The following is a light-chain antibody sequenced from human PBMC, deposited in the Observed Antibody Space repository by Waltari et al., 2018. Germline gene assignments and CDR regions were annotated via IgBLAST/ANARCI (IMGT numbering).Light chain of an antibody. J-gene: IGLJ3*02. CDR3: QSYDTSLSVV. Sequence: QSVLTQPPSVSGAPGQRVTISCTGSGSNIGAGYDVHWYQQLPRAAPKLLIDGCCTRPLGVPDRFFGSTSGTSASLAITGRQAEDEADYYCQSYDTSLSVVFGGGTKLTVL. CDR1: GSNIGAGYD. V-gene: IGLV1-40*01. CDR2: GCC.